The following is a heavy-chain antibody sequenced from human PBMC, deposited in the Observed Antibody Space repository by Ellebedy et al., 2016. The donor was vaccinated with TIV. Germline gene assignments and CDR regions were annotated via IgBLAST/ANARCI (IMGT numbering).Heavy chain of an antibody. CDR1: GFTFSSYS. CDR2: ISYDGSNK. D-gene: IGHD3-10*01. J-gene: IGHJ4*02. V-gene: IGHV3-30*03. Sequence: PGGSLRLSCAASGFTFSSYSINWVRQAPGKGLEWVAVISYDGSNKYYADSVKGRFTISRDNSKNTLYLQMNSLRAEDTAVYYCGRDDPFETGALDYWGQGTLVTVSA. CDR3: GRDDPFETGALDY.